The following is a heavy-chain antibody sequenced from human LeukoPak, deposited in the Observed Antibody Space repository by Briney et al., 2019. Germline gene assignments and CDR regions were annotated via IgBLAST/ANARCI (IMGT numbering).Heavy chain of an antibody. V-gene: IGHV3-23*01. J-gene: IGHJ4*02. CDR2: TSGSGGST. D-gene: IGHD2/OR15-2a*01. CDR3: AKDLWGPTVGYFDY. CDR1: GFTFSSYA. Sequence: GGSLRLSCAASGFTFSSYAMSWVRQAPGKGLEWVSATSGSGGSTYYADSVKGRFTISRDNSKNTLYLQMNSLRAEDTAVYYCAKDLWGPTVGYFDYWGQGTLVTVSS.